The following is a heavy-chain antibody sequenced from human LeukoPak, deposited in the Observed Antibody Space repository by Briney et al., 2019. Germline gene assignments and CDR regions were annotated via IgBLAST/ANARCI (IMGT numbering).Heavy chain of an antibody. Sequence: GGSLRLSCAASGLTFSSYAMHWVPQAPGKGLQWVAVISYDGSNKYYADSVKGRFTISRDNSKNTLYLQMNSLRAEDTAVFYCAREYCSRTSCYLAGWFDPWGQGTLVTVSS. J-gene: IGHJ5*02. CDR2: ISYDGSNK. D-gene: IGHD2-2*01. V-gene: IGHV3-30-3*01. CDR3: AREYCSRTSCYLAGWFDP. CDR1: GLTFSSYA.